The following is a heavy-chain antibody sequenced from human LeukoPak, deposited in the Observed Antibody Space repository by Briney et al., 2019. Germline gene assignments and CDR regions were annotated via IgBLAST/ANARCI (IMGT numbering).Heavy chain of an antibody. J-gene: IGHJ5*02. V-gene: IGHV4-39*01. CDR3: ARHRTGSYPVGFDP. CDR2: IYYSGST. CDR1: GGSIGSAAYY. Sequence: PSETLSLTCTVSGGSIGSAAYYWAWIRQPPGKGLEWIGSIYYSGSTYYNPSLKSRLMMSVDTSNNHFSLKLSSMTAADTAVYYCARHRTGSYPVGFDPWGQGTLVTVSS. D-gene: IGHD1-26*01.